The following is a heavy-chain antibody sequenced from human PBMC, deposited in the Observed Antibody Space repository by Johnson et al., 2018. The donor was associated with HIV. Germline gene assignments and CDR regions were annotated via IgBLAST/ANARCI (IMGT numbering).Heavy chain of an antibody. CDR2: ISSSGST. V-gene: IGHV3-11*04. J-gene: IGHJ3*02. CDR3: ASEVRGVLDI. D-gene: IGHD3-10*01. CDR1: GFTFSDYY. Sequence: QVQLVESGGGLVKPGGSLRLSCAASGFTFSDYYMSWIRQAPGKGLEWVSYISSSGSTYYADSVKGRFTISRDNSKNTLYLQINSLRVEDTAVYYCASEVRGVLDIWGQGTMVTVSS.